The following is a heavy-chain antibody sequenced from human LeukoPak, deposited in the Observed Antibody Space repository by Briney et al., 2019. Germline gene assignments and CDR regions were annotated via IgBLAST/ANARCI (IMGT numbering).Heavy chain of an antibody. D-gene: IGHD3-10*01. V-gene: IGHV4-61*02. CDR3: ARAFTMVRGVITPYYFDY. J-gene: IGHJ4*02. Sequence: SETLSLTCTVSGGSINSGSYYWSWIRQPAGKGLEWIGRIYTSGSTNYNPSLKSRVTISVDTSKNQFSLKLSSVTAADTAVYYCARAFTMVRGVITPYYFDYWGQGTLVTVSS. CDR2: IYTSGST. CDR1: GGSINSGSYY.